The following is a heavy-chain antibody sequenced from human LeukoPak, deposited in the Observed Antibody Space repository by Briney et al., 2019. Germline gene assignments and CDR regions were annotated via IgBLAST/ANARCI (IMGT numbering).Heavy chain of an antibody. CDR1: RFTFSSYW. Sequence: GGSLRLSCAASRFTFSSYWMHWVRQAPGKGLVWVSRINSDGSSTTYADSVKGRFTISRDNAKNSLYLQMNSLRAEDTAVYYCARESGITMVRGVFHPWGQGTLVTVSS. J-gene: IGHJ5*02. V-gene: IGHV3-74*03. CDR3: ARESGITMVRGVFHP. CDR2: INSDGSST. D-gene: IGHD3-10*01.